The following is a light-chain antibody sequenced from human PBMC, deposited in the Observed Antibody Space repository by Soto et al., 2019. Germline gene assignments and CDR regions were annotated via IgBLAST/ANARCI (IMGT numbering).Light chain of an antibody. CDR2: GAS. J-gene: IGKJ4*01. V-gene: IGKV3-20*01. CDR1: QSVSSSY. Sequence: EIVLTQSPGTLSLSPGQRATLSCRASQSVSSSYLAWYQQKPGQAPRLLIYGASSRATGIPDRFSGSGSGTDFTLTIRRLEPEDFAVYYCQQYGSSPLVTFGGGTKVEIK. CDR3: QQYGSSPLVT.